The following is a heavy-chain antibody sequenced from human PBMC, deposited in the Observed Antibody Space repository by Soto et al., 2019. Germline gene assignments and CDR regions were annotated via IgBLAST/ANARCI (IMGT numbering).Heavy chain of an antibody. CDR3: AKDSSSHYYDSSGYPDY. Sequence: PGGSLRLSCAASGFTFSSYAMSWVRQAPGKGLEWVSAISGSGGSTYYADPVKGRFTISRDNSKNTLYLQMNSLRAEDTAVYYCAKDSSSHYYDSSGYPDYWGQGTLVTVSS. V-gene: IGHV3-23*01. CDR1: GFTFSSYA. D-gene: IGHD3-22*01. CDR2: ISGSGGST. J-gene: IGHJ4*02.